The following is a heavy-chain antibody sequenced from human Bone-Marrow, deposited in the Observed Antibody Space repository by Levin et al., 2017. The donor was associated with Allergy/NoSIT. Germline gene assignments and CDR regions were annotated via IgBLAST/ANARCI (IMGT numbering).Heavy chain of an antibody. D-gene: IGHD1-26*01. J-gene: IGHJ4*02. CDR1: GFTFSSYA. V-gene: IGHV3-30-3*01. CDR2: ISYDGSNK. CDR3: ARDPLLVGAIEIDY. Sequence: GESLKISCAASGFTFSSYAMHWVRQAPGKGLEWVAVISYDGSNKYYADSVKGRFTISRDNSKNTLYLQMNSLRAEDTAVYYCARDPLLVGAIEIDYWGQGTLVTVSS.